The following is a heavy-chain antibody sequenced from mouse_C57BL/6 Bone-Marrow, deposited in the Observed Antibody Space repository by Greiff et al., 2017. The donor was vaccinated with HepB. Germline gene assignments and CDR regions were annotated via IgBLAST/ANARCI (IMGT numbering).Heavy chain of an antibody. V-gene: IGHV5-12*01. CDR2: ISNGGGST. CDR3: ERRLGQRYFDV. Sequence: EVMLVESGGGLVQPGGSLKLSCAASGFTFSDYYMYWVRQTPEKGLEWVAYISNGGGSTYYPDTVKGRFTISRDNAKNTRCLQMSRLKSEDTAMYYCERRLGQRYFDVWGTGTTVTVSS. D-gene: IGHD3-3*01. CDR1: GFTFSDYY. J-gene: IGHJ1*03.